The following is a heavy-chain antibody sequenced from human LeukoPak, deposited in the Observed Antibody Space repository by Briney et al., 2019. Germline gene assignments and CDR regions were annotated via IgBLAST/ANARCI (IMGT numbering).Heavy chain of an antibody. Sequence: SETLSLTCTVSGGSISSSSYYWGWIRPPPGKGLEWIGSIYYSGSTYYNPSLKSRVTISVDTSKNQFSLKLSSVTAADTAVYYCARPRSGSYSYYFDYWGQGTLVTVSS. CDR3: ARPRSGSYSYYFDY. J-gene: IGHJ4*02. V-gene: IGHV4-39*01. D-gene: IGHD3-10*01. CDR2: IYYSGST. CDR1: GGSISSSSYY.